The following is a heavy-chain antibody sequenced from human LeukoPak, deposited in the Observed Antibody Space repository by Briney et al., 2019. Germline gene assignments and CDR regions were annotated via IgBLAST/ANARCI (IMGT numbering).Heavy chain of an antibody. J-gene: IGHJ4*02. V-gene: IGHV5-10-1*01. CDR2: ITLSDSSA. Sequence: GESLKISCQGFEKSSIYHWISWVRQMPGKGLEWMGKITLSDSSATYSPSFQGHVTILIDKSINTAYLEWSNLKASDTAMYYCTWGTSSTKIDYWGQGTVVTISS. CDR1: EKSSIYHW. D-gene: IGHD3-16*01. CDR3: TWGTSSTKIDY.